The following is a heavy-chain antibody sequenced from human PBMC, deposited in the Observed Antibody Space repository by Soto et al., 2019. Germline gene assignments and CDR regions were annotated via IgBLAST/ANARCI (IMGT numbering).Heavy chain of an antibody. CDR1: GGSISSYY. J-gene: IGHJ6*02. D-gene: IGHD2-2*01. CDR3: ARGYCSSTSCSPLGYGMDV. CDR2: IYYSGST. V-gene: IGHV4-59*01. Sequence: PSETLSLTCTVSGGSISSYYWSWIRQPPGKGLEWIGYIYYSGSTNYSPSLKSRVTISVDTSKNQFSLKLSSVTAADTAVYYCARGYCSSTSCSPLGYGMDVWGQGTTVTVSS.